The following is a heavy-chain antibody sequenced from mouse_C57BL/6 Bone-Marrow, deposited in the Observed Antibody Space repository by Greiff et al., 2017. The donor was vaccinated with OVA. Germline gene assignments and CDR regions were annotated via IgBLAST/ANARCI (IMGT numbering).Heavy chain of an antibody. CDR2: IHPSDSDT. Sequence: QVQLKQPGAELVKPGASVKVSCKASGYTFTRYWMHWVKQRPGQGLEWIGRIHPSDSDTNYNQKFKGKATLTVDKSSSTAYMQLSSLTSEDSAVYYCAIGGYYDYLYAMDYWGQGTSVTVSS. CDR3: AIGGYYDYLYAMDY. V-gene: IGHV1-74*01. CDR1: GYTFTRYW. J-gene: IGHJ4*01. D-gene: IGHD2-4*01.